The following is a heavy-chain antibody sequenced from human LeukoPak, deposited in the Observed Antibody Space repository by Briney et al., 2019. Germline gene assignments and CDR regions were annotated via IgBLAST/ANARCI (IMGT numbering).Heavy chain of an antibody. CDR3: ARDGTDY. CDR2: ISSNGGTT. V-gene: IGHV3-64*01. J-gene: IGHJ4*02. Sequence: VQPGGSLRLSCAASGFTFSTYAMHWVRQAPGKGLEYVSFISSNGGTTYYVNSVKGRFTISRDNSKNTLYLQMGSLRPDDMAVYYCARDGTDYWGQGTLVTVSS. D-gene: IGHD1-26*01. CDR1: GFTFSTYA.